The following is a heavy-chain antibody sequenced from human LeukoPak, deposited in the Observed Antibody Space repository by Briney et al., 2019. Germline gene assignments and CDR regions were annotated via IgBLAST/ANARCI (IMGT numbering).Heavy chain of an antibody. D-gene: IGHD1-26*01. Sequence: GGSLRLSCAASGFTVSSYSMNWVRQAPGKGLEWVSYISSSSSTIYYADSVKGRFTISRDNAKNSLYLQMNSLRVEDTAVYYCAKGAAPGRDVFDIWGQGTMVTVSS. CDR3: AKGAAPGRDVFDI. CDR1: GFTVSSYS. J-gene: IGHJ3*02. V-gene: IGHV3-48*01. CDR2: ISSSSSTI.